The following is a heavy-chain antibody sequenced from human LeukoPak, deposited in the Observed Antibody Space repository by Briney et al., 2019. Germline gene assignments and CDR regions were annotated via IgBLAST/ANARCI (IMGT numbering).Heavy chain of an antibody. CDR1: GGSISSSSYY. J-gene: IGHJ5*02. D-gene: IGHD3-3*01. CDR2: IYYSGST. CDR3: ARDMVRSWSGYYSDWFDP. Sequence: SETLSLTCTVSGGSISSSSYYWGWIRQPPGKGLEWIGSIYYSGSTYYNPSLKSRVTMSVDTSKNQFSLKLSSVTAADTAVYYCARDMVRSWSGYYSDWFDPWGQGTLVTVSS. V-gene: IGHV4-39*07.